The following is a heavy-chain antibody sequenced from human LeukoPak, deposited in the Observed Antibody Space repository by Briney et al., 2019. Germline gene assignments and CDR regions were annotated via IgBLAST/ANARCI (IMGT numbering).Heavy chain of an antibody. J-gene: IGHJ5*02. Sequence: GGSLRLSCAASGFTFSSYSMNWVRQAPGKGLEWVSYISSSSSNIYYADSVKGRFTISRDDAKNSLYLQMNSLRAEDTAVYYCARWELVKRLGWFDPWGQGTLVTVSS. CDR3: ARWELVKRLGWFDP. CDR1: GFTFSSYS. V-gene: IGHV3-48*04. D-gene: IGHD4-23*01. CDR2: ISSSSSNI.